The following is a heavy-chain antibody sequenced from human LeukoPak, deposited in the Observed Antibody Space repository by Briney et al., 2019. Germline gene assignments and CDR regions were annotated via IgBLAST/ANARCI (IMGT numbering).Heavy chain of an antibody. CDR3: ANFVGATLSFDY. CDR2: IRYDGSNK. V-gene: IGHV3-30*02. D-gene: IGHD1-26*01. Sequence: GGSLRLSCAASGFTFSSYGMRWVRQAPGKGLEWVASIRYDGSNKYYADSVKGRFTISRGNSKYTLYLQMNSLRAEDTAVYYCANFVGATLSFDYWGQGTLVTVSS. CDR1: GFTFSSYG. J-gene: IGHJ4*02.